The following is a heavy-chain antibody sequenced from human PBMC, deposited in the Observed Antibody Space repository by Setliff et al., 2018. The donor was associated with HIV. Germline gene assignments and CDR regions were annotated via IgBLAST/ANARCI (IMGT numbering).Heavy chain of an antibody. Sequence: SETLSLTCTVSGGSISNYYWSWIRQPPGKGLEWIGCGYYSGITHYDPSLKSRVSISVDASKNQFSLRLNSVTVADTAVYFCARRMSSGGYFDDWGRGILVTVSS. V-gene: IGHV4-59*08. J-gene: IGHJ4*02. CDR3: ARRMSSGGYFDD. CDR2: GYYSGIT. D-gene: IGHD3-22*01. CDR1: GGSISNYY.